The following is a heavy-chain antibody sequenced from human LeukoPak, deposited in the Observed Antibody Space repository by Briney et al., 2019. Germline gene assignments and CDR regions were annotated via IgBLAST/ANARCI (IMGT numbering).Heavy chain of an antibody. CDR1: GFTFSDHY. D-gene: IGHD2-2*02. J-gene: IGHJ4*02. Sequence: PGGSLRLSCAASGFTFSDHYMDWVRQAPGKGLEWVGRTRNKANSYTTEYAASVKGRFTISRDDSKNSLYLQMNSLKTEDTAVYYCARERSCSSTSCYSFDYWGQGTLVTVSP. CDR3: ARERSCSSTSCYSFDY. V-gene: IGHV3-72*01. CDR2: TRNKANSYTT.